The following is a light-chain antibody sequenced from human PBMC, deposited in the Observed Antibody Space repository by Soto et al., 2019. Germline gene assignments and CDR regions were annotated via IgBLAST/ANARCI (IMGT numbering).Light chain of an antibody. CDR2: DND. V-gene: IGLV1-51*01. CDR1: SSNIGNQY. J-gene: IGLJ2*01. CDR3: GTWDGSLSARI. Sequence: QPVLTQPPSVSAAPGQKVTISCSGSSSNIGNQYVSWYQQLPGTAPKLLIYDNDKRPSGIPDRFSGSKSATSATLGITGVQTGDEADYYCGTWDGSLSARIFGGGTQLTVL.